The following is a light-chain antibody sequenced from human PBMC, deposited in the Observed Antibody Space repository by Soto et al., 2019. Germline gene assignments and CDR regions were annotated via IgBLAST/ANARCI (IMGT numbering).Light chain of an antibody. CDR3: QSYDSSLSGSDV. CDR2: GNS. CDR1: SSNIGAGYD. J-gene: IGLJ1*01. Sequence: QSVLTQPPSVSGAPGQRVTISCTGSSSNIGAGYDVHWYQQLPGTAPKLLIYGNSNRPSGVPDRFSGSKSGTSASLAITGLKAADEADYYCQSYDSSLSGSDVFGTGTKLTVL. V-gene: IGLV1-40*01.